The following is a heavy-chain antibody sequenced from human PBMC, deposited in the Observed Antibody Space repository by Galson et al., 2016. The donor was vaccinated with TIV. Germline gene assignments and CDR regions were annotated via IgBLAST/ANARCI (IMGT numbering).Heavy chain of an antibody. CDR2: ISSGGST. CDR3: TRERRFCGNNCYLSYYYGMDV. D-gene: IGHD2-21*01. Sequence: SLRLSCAASGLSVSSNYMSWVRQAPGKGLEWVSIISSGGSTNYVDSVKGRFTISSDSSKNTLYLQMNRLRTDDTAIYYCTRERRFCGNNCYLSYYYGMDVWGQGTTVTVSS. V-gene: IGHV3-66*02. CDR1: GLSVSSNY. J-gene: IGHJ6*02.